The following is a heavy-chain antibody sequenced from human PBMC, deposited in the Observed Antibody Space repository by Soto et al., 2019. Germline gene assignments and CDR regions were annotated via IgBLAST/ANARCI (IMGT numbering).Heavy chain of an antibody. CDR3: ARGQRFSDWFDH. D-gene: IGHD3-3*01. CDR1: GGAISIYY. Sequence: ETLSLSFPFSGGAISIYYWTWGRQPAGKRLEWIGRVYSSGGTHYNPSLKSRVTISLDTSKNQFSLRLLSVTDADTAVYYCARGQRFSDWFDHWGQGSLVTVSS. V-gene: IGHV4-4*07. CDR2: VYSSGGT. J-gene: IGHJ5*02.